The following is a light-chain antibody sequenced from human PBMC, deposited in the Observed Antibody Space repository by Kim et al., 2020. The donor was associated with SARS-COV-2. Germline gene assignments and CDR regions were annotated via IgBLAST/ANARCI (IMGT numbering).Light chain of an antibody. V-gene: IGLV2-23*02. CDR3: CSYAGSSTWV. CDR1: SSDVGSYNL. J-gene: IGLJ2*01. Sequence: QSALTQPASVSGSPGQSITISCTGTSSDVGSYNLVSWYQQHPGKAPKLMIYEVSKRPSGVSNRFSGSKSGNTASLTISGLQAEDEADYYCCSYAGSSTWVFGGGTQLNVL. CDR2: EVS.